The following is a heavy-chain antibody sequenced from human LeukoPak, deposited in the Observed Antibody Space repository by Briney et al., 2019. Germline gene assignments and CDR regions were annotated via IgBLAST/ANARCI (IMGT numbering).Heavy chain of an antibody. Sequence: GGSLRLSCAASGFTFRSYAMNWVRQAPGKGLEWVAVISGSGYNIYYADSVKGRFTISRDNSKNMLYLQMNSLRAEDTAVYYCARDLSWELLADYYYYYYMDVWGKGTTVTVSS. J-gene: IGHJ6*03. V-gene: IGHV3-23*01. CDR3: ARDLSWELLADYYYYYYMDV. D-gene: IGHD1-26*01. CDR1: GFTFRSYA. CDR2: ISGSGYNI.